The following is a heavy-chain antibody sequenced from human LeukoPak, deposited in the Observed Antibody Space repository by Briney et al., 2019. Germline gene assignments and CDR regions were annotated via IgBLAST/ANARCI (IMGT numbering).Heavy chain of an antibody. V-gene: IGHV1-18*01. CDR1: GYTFTSYG. CDR3: ARVTGNGFDP. Sequence: ASVKVSCKASGYTFTSYGITWVRQAPGQGLEWMGWITTYNGNTNYAQKFQGRVTMTTDTSTSTAYMELRSLRSDDTAVYYCARVTGNGFDPWGQGTLVTVSS. J-gene: IGHJ5*02. D-gene: IGHD3-9*01. CDR2: ITTYNGNT.